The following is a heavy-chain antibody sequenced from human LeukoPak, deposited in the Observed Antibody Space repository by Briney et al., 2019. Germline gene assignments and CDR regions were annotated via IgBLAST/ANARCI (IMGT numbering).Heavy chain of an antibody. CDR1: GFTFSSYS. Sequence: PGGSLRLSCAASGFTFSSYSMNWVRQAPGKGLEWGSSISSSSSYIYYADSVKGRFTISRDNAKNSLYLQMNSLRAEDTAVYYCARSITGTTGLWGQGTLVTVSS. V-gene: IGHV3-21*01. J-gene: IGHJ4*02. CDR2: ISSSSSYI. CDR3: ARSITGTTGL. D-gene: IGHD1-20*01.